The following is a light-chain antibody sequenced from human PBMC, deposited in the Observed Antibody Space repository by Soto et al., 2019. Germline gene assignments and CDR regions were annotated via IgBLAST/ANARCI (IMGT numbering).Light chain of an antibody. Sequence: QSVLAQPPSASGTPGQRVTISCSGSSSNIGANPINWYQQLPGTAPKLLIYNNDQRPSGVPDRFSASRSGTSASLAISGLQSEDGGDYYCEAWDDSLYGAVLGGGTKLTVL. CDR2: NND. V-gene: IGLV1-44*01. CDR1: SSNIGANP. CDR3: EAWDDSLYGAV. J-gene: IGLJ2*01.